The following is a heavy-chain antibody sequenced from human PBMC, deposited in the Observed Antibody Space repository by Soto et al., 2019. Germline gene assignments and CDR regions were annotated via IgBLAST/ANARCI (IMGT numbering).Heavy chain of an antibody. D-gene: IGHD6-13*01. CDR2: INPNSGGT. Sequence: GASVKVSCKASGYTFTGYYMHWVRQAPGQGLEWMGWINPNSGGTNYAQKFQGWVTMTRDTSISTAYMELSRLRSDDTAVYYCAISKKTAAGTWLWWFDPWGQGTLVTVSS. J-gene: IGHJ5*02. CDR3: AISKKTAAGTWLWWFDP. CDR1: GYTFTGYY. V-gene: IGHV1-2*04.